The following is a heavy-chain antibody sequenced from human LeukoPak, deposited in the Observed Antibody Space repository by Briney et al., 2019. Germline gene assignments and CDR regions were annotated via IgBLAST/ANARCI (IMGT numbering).Heavy chain of an antibody. D-gene: IGHD6-6*01. V-gene: IGHV4-34*01. Sequence: SETLSLTCAVYGGSFSGYYWSWIRQPPGKGLEWIGEINHSGSTNYNPSLESRVTISVDTSKNQFSLKLSSVTAGDTAAYYCARGRYSSSAPFFDCWGQGTLVTVSS. J-gene: IGHJ4*02. CDR1: GGSFSGYY. CDR3: ARGRYSSSAPFFDC. CDR2: INHSGST.